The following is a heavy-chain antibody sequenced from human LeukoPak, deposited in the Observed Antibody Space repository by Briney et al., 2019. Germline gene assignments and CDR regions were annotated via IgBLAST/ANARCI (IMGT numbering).Heavy chain of an antibody. CDR2: ISAYNGNT. J-gene: IGHJ5*02. CDR1: GYTFTGYG. V-gene: IGHV1-18*01. D-gene: IGHD3-22*01. Sequence: ASVKVSCKASGYTFTGYGISWVRQAPGQGLEWVGWISAYNGNTNYAQKLQGRVTMTTDTSTSTAYMELRNLRTDDTAVYYWARDPFTIIVDLSPGNPNWFDPWGQGTLVTVSS. CDR3: ARDPFTIIVDLSPGNPNWFDP.